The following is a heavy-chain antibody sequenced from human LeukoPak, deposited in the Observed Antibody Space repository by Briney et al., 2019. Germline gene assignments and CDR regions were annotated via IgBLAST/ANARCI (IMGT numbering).Heavy chain of an antibody. D-gene: IGHD3-3*01. J-gene: IGHJ5*02. CDR3: ARDSRYYDFSNNWFDP. CDR2: INPTGGST. CDR1: GYTFTSYY. V-gene: IGHV1-46*01. Sequence: GASVKVSCKASGYTFTSYYMHWVRQAPGQGLAWMGIINPTGGSTSYAQKFQGRVTMTRDTSTSTVYMELSSLRSEDTAVYYCARDSRYYDFSNNWFDPWGQRTLVTVSS.